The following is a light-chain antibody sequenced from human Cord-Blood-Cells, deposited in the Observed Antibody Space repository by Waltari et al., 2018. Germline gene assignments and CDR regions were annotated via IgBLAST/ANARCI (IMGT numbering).Light chain of an antibody. J-gene: IGKJ3*01. V-gene: IGKV1-39*01. CDR1: QSVSSY. Sequence: DIKMTQSPSSLHASVGDRVPITCLASQSVSSYLKWYQQKPGKAPKLGIYAASSLQSGVPSRFSGSGSGTEFTLTISSLQPEDFATYYFQQSYSTPFTFGPGTKVDIK. CDR3: QQSYSTPFT. CDR2: AAS.